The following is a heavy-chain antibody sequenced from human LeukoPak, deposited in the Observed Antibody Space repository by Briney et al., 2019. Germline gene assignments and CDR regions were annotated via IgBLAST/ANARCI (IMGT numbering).Heavy chain of an antibody. J-gene: IGHJ4*02. Sequence: PSETLSLTCTVSGGSISSSSYYWGWIRQPPGKGLEWIGIIYYSGSTYYNPSLKSRVTISVDTSKNQFSLKMSSVTAADTAVYYCARRGGTAAGNCFDYWGQGTLVTVSS. V-gene: IGHV4-39*01. CDR1: GGSISSSSYY. CDR2: IYYSGST. D-gene: IGHD6-13*01. CDR3: ARRGGTAAGNCFDY.